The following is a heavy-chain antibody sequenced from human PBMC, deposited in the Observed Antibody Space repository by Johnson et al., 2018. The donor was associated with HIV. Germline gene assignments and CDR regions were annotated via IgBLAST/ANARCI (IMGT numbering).Heavy chain of an antibody. CDR2: IGTAGDT. D-gene: IGHD5-24*01. CDR3: ARDGPWLQSQRNAFDV. CDR1: GFTFSSYD. J-gene: IGHJ3*01. Sequence: VQLVESGGGLVQPGGSLRLSCAASGFTFSSYDMHWVRQATGKGLEWVSAIGTAGDTYYPGSVKGRFTISRENAKTSWYLQMNSLGAVDTAVYYCARDGPWLQSQRNAFDVWGQGKMVIVSS. V-gene: IGHV3-13*01.